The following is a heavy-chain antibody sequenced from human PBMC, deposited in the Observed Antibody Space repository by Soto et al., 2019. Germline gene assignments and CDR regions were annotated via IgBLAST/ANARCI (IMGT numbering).Heavy chain of an antibody. CDR1: GYTFTSYD. V-gene: IGHV1-8*01. CDR3: ARGFSALAYCGGDCYSAGIPLIDP. D-gene: IGHD2-21*02. Sequence: SVKVSCKASGYTFTSYDINWVRQATGQGLEWMGWMNPNSGNTGYAQKFQGRVTMTRNTSISTAYMELSSLRSEDTAVYYCARGFSALAYCGGDCYSAGIPLIDPWGQGTLVTVSS. J-gene: IGHJ5*02. CDR2: MNPNSGNT.